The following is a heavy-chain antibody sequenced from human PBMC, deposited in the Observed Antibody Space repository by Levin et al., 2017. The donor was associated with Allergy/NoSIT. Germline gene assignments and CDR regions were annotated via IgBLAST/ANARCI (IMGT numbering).Heavy chain of an antibody. CDR3: ARHFGGNSFRFRAFDI. CDR2: NDPSDSYT. D-gene: IGHD4-23*01. Sequence: PGESLKISCKASGYIFTNYWITWVRQMPGKGLEWVGRNDPSDSYTDYSPSFEGHVSVSADKSISTAYLHWSSLTASDTAFYYCARHFGGNSFRFRAFDIWGQGTGVTVSS. CDR1: GYIFTNYW. V-gene: IGHV5-10-1*01. J-gene: IGHJ3*02.